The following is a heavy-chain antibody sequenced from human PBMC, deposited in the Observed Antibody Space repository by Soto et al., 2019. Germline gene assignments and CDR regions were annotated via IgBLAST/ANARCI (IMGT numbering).Heavy chain of an antibody. CDR1: GFTFSSYG. Sequence: QVQLVESGGGVVQPGRSLRLSCAASGFTFSSYGMHWVRQAPGKGLEWVAVIWYDGSNKYYADSVKGRFIISRDNSKNTLYLQMNSLRAEDTAVYYCARDAGSGKGGWFDPWGQGTLVTVSS. D-gene: IGHD3-10*01. V-gene: IGHV3-33*01. CDR3: ARDAGSGKGGWFDP. CDR2: IWYDGSNK. J-gene: IGHJ5*02.